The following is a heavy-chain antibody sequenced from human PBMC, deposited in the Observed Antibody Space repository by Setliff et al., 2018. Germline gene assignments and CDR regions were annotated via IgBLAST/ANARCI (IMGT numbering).Heavy chain of an antibody. Sequence: GASVKVSCKVSGYTLTELSMHWVRQAPGKGLEWMGGFDPEDGGTNYAQKFQGRVTMTRDTAISTAYMELGSLRSEDTAVYYCARRPGYRSAHSNESYWGQGTLVTVSS. J-gene: IGHJ4*02. D-gene: IGHD3-16*02. CDR1: GYTLTELS. CDR3: ARRPGYRSAHSNESY. CDR2: FDPEDGGT. V-gene: IGHV1-24*01.